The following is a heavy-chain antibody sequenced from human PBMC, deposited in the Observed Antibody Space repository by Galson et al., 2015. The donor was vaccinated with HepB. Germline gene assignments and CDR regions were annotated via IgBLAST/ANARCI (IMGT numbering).Heavy chain of an antibody. CDR3: ARGGEYFNY. Sequence: SVKVSCKASGYTFTSHPMHWARQAPGQRLEWMGWINAGNGNTKYSEKFQGRVTISRDTSASTAYMELSNLRSEDTAVYYCARGGEYFNYWGQGTLVIVSS. J-gene: IGHJ4*02. V-gene: IGHV1-3*01. CDR1: GYTFTSHP. D-gene: IGHD4-17*01. CDR2: INAGNGNT.